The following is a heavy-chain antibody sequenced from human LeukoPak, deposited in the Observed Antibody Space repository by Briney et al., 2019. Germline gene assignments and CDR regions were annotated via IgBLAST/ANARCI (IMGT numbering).Heavy chain of an antibody. CDR2: ISSNGGST. Sequence: PGGSLRLSCAASGLTFSSYAMHWVRQAPGKGLEYVSVISSNGGSTYYANSVKGRFTISRDNSKNTLYLQMGSLRAEDMAVYYCARQSSRYCSSTSCYIFDYWGQGTLVTVSS. J-gene: IGHJ4*02. CDR3: ARQSSRYCSSTSCYIFDY. CDR1: GLTFSSYA. V-gene: IGHV3-64*01. D-gene: IGHD2-2*02.